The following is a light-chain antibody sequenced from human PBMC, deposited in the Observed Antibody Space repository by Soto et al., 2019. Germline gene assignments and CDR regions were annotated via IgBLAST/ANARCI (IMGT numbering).Light chain of an antibody. V-gene: IGKV3-20*01. CDR3: QQSGSSPGT. Sequence: EIVLTQSPGILSFSPGERATLSCRASQSVSSSYLAWYQQKPGQAPRLLIYGASSRATGIPDRFSGSGSGTDFTLTISRLEPEDFAVYYCQQSGSSPGTFGQGTKVDIK. J-gene: IGKJ1*01. CDR1: QSVSSSY. CDR2: GAS.